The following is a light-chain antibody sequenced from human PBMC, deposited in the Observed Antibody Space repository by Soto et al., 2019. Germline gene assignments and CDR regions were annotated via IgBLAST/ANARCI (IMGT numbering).Light chain of an antibody. Sequence: EIVLTQSPGTLSLSPGERATLSCRASQTVRTNYLAWFQHKPGQAPRLLIYGASSRATGIPDRFSGRGSGTDFTLTINRLEPEDFAVYFCQQYSDSPLTFGGGTKVEIK. CDR2: GAS. J-gene: IGKJ4*01. CDR1: QTVRTNY. V-gene: IGKV3-20*01. CDR3: QQYSDSPLT.